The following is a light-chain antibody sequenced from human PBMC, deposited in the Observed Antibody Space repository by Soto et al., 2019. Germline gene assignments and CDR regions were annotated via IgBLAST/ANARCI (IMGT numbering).Light chain of an antibody. CDR1: QSVSRF. V-gene: IGKV3-11*01. CDR2: DAS. J-gene: IGKJ2*01. CDR3: QQRSDWPLYT. Sequence: EVMLTQSPATLSLSPGERATLSCRASQSVSRFLAWYQHKPGQAPRLLISDASNRATGIPARFSGSGSGTEFTLTISSLEPEDFAVYYCQQRSDWPLYTCGQGTKLEMK.